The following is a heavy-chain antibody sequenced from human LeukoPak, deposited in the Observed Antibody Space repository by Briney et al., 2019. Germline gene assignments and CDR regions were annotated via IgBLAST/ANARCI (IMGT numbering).Heavy chain of an antibody. D-gene: IGHD3-22*01. V-gene: IGHV3-23*01. CDR1: GFTFSSYA. Sequence: GGSLRLSCAASGFTFSSYAMSWVRQAPGKGLEWVSAISGSGGSTYYADSVKGRFTISRDNSKNTLYLQMNSLRAEDTAVYYCAKDLLYYYDSSGSPFDYWGQGTLVTVSS. CDR2: ISGSGGST. CDR3: AKDLLYYYDSSGSPFDY. J-gene: IGHJ4*02.